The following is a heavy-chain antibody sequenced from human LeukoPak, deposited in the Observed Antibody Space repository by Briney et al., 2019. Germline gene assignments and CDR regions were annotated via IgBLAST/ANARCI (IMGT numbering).Heavy chain of an antibody. J-gene: IGHJ4*02. V-gene: IGHV1-18*01. Sequence: GASVKVSCKASGYTFNRFGISWVRQAPGQGLEWMGWITAYDGNTNSAQKFQDRVTMTTDTSTSTAYMELRSLRSDDTAVYYCARNWHEKTYFFDYWGQGTLVTVSS. D-gene: IGHD1-1*01. CDR3: ARNWHEKTYFFDY. CDR1: GYTFNRFG. CDR2: ITAYDGNT.